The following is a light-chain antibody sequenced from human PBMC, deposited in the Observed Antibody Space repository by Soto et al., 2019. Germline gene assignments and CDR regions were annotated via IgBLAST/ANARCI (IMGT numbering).Light chain of an antibody. CDR2: AAS. CDR1: QTISNY. Sequence: DIQMTQSPSSLSASVGDRVSITCRASQTISNYLNWYQQKPGEAPKVLIYAASSLQSGVPPRFSGSGSGTEFTLTISTLQPEDFATYYCQQRYSTPLTFGQGTKVEV. V-gene: IGKV1-39*01. CDR3: QQRYSTPLT. J-gene: IGKJ1*01.